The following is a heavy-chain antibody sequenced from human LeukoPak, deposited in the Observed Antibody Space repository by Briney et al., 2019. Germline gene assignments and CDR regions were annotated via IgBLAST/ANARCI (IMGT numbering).Heavy chain of an antibody. Sequence: SETLSLTCIVSGGSISSSTYYWGWIRQPPGKGLEWIGSIYYSGSTYHNPSLKSRVTISVDTSKNQFSLKLGSVTAADTAVYYCASQGVLWTPRDWGQGALVTVSS. V-gene: IGHV4-39*01. CDR3: ASQGVLWTPRD. CDR2: IYYSGST. J-gene: IGHJ4*02. D-gene: IGHD3-10*01. CDR1: GGSISSSTYY.